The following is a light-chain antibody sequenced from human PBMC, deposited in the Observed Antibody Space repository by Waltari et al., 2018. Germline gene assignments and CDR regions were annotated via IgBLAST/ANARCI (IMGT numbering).Light chain of an antibody. CDR3: AAWDDSLNGPV. Sequence: QSVLTQPPSASGTPGQRVSISCSGSNSNIGTNTVNWYQQLPGTAPKLLIYSNKKRPSGVPNRFSGSKSGTSASLAISGLQSEDEAEYYCAAWDDSLNGPVFGAGTKLTVL. V-gene: IGLV1-44*01. CDR2: SNK. CDR1: NSNIGTNT. J-gene: IGLJ3*02.